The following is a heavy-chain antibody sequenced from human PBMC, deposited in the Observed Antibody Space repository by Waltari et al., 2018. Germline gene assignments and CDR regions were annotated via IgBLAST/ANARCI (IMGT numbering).Heavy chain of an antibody. D-gene: IGHD2-15*01. Sequence: QVQLVQSVAEVKKPAASVKVSCKASGYTFTSYGIRWVRHAPGQGLEWMGWISACNVNTNHAQRLQGRVTMTTDTSTSTANMELGSLRSDDAAVYYCARGPAGRGYCSGGSCGGYFQHLGQGTLVTVSS. J-gene: IGHJ1*01. CDR2: ISACNVNT. CDR1: GYTFTSYG. V-gene: IGHV1-18*01. CDR3: ARGPAGRGYCSGGSCGGYFQH.